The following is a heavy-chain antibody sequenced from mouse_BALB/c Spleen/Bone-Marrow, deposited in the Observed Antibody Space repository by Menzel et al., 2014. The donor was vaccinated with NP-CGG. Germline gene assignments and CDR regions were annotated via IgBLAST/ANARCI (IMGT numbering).Heavy chain of an antibody. CDR2: ISSGSSTI. D-gene: IGHD1-1*01. V-gene: IGHV5-17*02. J-gene: IGHJ2*01. Sequence: EVKLMESGGGLVQPGGSRKLSSAASGFTFSSFAMHWVRQAPEKGLEWVAYISSGSSTIYYADTVMGRFTISRDNPKNTLFLQMNSLRSEDTAVYYCARSGSSSGYFDYWGQGTTLTVSS. CDR1: GFTFSSFA. CDR3: ARSGSSSGYFDY.